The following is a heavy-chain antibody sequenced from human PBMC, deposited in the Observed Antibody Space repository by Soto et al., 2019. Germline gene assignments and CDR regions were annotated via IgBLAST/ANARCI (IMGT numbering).Heavy chain of an antibody. D-gene: IGHD2-2*01. V-gene: IGHV1-18*01. Sequence: ASVKVSCKASGYGFTNYGISWVRQAPGQGLEWMGWISVYNGNTNFAQKLQGRVTMTTDTSTSTAYMELRSLRSDDTAVYYCARDVSRDAAFDIWGQGTMVTVS. CDR3: ARDVSRDAAFDI. J-gene: IGHJ3*02. CDR2: ISVYNGNT. CDR1: GYGFTNYG.